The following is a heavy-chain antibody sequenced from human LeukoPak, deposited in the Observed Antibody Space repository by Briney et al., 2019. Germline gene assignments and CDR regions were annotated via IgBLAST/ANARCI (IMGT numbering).Heavy chain of an antibody. V-gene: IGHV4-59*01. CDR2: MSNNGAT. CDR1: GGSISGFY. D-gene: IGHD3-10*01. J-gene: IGHJ5*02. CDR3: ARDSGPWGVFGP. Sequence: SETLSLTCTVSGGSISGFYWRWIRQPPGKGLEWIGYMSNNGATTYNPSLKSRVTISIDMSNNHFSLTLKSVTAADKAVYYCARDSGPWGVFGPWGQGTLVTVSS.